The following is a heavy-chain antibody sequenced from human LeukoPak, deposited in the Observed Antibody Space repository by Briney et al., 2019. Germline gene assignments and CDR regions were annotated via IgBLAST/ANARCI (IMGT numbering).Heavy chain of an antibody. CDR1: GFTFSSYA. Sequence: GGSLRLSCAASGFTFSSYAMSWVRQAPGKGLEWVSAISGSGGSTYYPDSVKGRFTISRDNSKNTLYLQMNSLRAEDTAVYYCARRRFGELLYGYWGQGTLVTVSS. D-gene: IGHD3-10*01. CDR3: ARRRFGELLYGY. J-gene: IGHJ4*02. CDR2: ISGSGGST. V-gene: IGHV3-23*01.